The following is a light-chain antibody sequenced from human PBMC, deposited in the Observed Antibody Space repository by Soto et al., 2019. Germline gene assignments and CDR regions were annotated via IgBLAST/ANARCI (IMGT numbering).Light chain of an antibody. CDR3: QQYNNWPRT. J-gene: IGKJ1*01. CDR1: QRVNIN. CDR2: GAS. V-gene: IGKV3-15*01. Sequence: IVLTQSPATLSVSPGERATLSCRASQRVNINLAWYQQKPGQAPRLLIYGASTRATGIPARFSGSGSGTEFTLIISSLQSEDFGVYYCQQYNNWPRTFGQGTKVDIK.